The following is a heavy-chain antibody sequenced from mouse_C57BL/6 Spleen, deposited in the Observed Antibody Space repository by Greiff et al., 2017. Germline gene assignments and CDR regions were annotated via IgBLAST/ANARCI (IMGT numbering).Heavy chain of an antibody. Sequence: VQLQQPGAELVKPGASVKLSCTASGFNINDYYMHWVKQRTEQGLEWIGRIDPADGETKYAPKFQGKATITADTSSNTAYLQLSSLTSEDTAVYYCARMGYSSWFAYWGQGTLVTVSA. V-gene: IGHV14-2*01. D-gene: IGHD2-3*01. CDR3: ARMGYSSWFAY. CDR1: GFNINDYY. CDR2: IDPADGET. J-gene: IGHJ3*01.